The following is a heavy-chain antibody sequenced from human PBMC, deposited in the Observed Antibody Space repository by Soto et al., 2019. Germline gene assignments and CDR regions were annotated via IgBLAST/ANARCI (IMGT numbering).Heavy chain of an antibody. J-gene: IGHJ6*03. Sequence: PSESMSLSCTVSGGSISSGSYYWTWIRQHPGRGLEWIGYIYYSGTTYYNPSLKSRVTISVDTSKNQFSLKLTSVTAADTAVYYCARVCCSSTSCLDYYFYYMNVWGKGSTVTVSS. V-gene: IGHV4-31*03. CDR2: IYYSGTT. CDR1: GGSISSGSYY. D-gene: IGHD2-2*01. CDR3: ARVCCSSTSCLDYYFYYMNV.